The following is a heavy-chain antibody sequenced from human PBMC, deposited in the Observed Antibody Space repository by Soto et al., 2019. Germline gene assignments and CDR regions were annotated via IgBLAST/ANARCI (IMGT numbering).Heavy chain of an antibody. V-gene: IGHV2-26*01. CDR3: ARIGGGYSYGSLDY. Sequence: ETLSLTCTVSGGSINNYYWSWIRQPPGKGLEWTGYIHHSTSLKSRLTISKDTSKSQVVLTMTNMDPLDTATYYCARIGGGYSYGSLDYWGQGTLVTVSS. J-gene: IGHJ4*02. CDR1: GGSINNYYW. CDR2: IH. D-gene: IGHD5-18*01.